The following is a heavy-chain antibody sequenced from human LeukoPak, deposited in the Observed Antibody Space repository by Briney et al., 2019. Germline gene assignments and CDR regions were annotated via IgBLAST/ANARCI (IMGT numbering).Heavy chain of an antibody. Sequence: GGSLRLSCAASGFTFSSYAMHWVRQAPGKGLEWVAVISYDGSNKYYADSVKGRFTISRDNSKNTLYLQMNSLRAEDTAVYYCARDGGRNFDYWGQGTLVTVSS. CDR3: ARDGGRNFDY. J-gene: IGHJ4*02. CDR1: GFTFSSYA. V-gene: IGHV3-30*04. CDR2: ISYDGSNK.